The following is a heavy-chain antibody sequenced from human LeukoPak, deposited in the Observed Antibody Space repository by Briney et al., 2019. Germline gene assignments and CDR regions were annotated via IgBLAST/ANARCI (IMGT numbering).Heavy chain of an antibody. CDR3: ARGTREMATGYYFDY. CDR1: RFTFSSYS. CDR2: ISSSSSYI. Sequence: GGSLRLSCAASRFTFSSYSMNWVRQAPGKGLEWVSSISSSSSYIYYADSVKGRFTISRDNAKNSLYLQMNSLRAEDTAVYYCARGTREMATGYYFDYWGQGTLVTVSS. D-gene: IGHD5-24*01. V-gene: IGHV3-21*01. J-gene: IGHJ4*02.